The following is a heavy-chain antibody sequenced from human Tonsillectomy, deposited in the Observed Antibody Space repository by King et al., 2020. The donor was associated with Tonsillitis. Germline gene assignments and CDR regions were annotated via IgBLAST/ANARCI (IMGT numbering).Heavy chain of an antibody. CDR3: ARVAEYSGSSFDY. J-gene: IGHJ4*02. V-gene: IGHV4-4*07. D-gene: IGHD1-26*01. CDR2: IYTSGST. CDR1: GGSISSYY. Sequence: MQLQESVPGLVKPSETLSLTCTVSGGSISSYYWSWIRQPAGMGLAWIGHIYTSGSTNYNPSLKSLVTMSVDTSKNQFSLKLSSGTAADTAVYYCARVAEYSGSSFDYWGQGTLVTVSS.